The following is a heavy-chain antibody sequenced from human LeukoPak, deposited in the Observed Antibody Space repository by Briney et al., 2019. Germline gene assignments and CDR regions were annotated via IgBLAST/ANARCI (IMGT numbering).Heavy chain of an antibody. CDR1: GFTFSSYA. Sequence: GGSLRLSCAASGFTFSSYAMHWVRQAPGKGLEWVAVISYDGSNKYYADSVKGRFTISRDNSKNTLYLQMNSLRAEDTAVYYCAREGPRSYSFDYWGQGTLVTVSS. J-gene: IGHJ4*02. D-gene: IGHD1-26*01. V-gene: IGHV3-30*04. CDR3: AREGPRSYSFDY. CDR2: ISYDGSNK.